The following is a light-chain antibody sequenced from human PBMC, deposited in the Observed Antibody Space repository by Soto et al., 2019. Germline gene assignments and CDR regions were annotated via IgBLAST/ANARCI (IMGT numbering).Light chain of an antibody. CDR1: SSDVGAYDY. Sequence: QSALTQPASVSGSPGQSIIISCTGTSSDVGAYDYVSWYQQHPGEVPKLMILEVSDRPSGVSNRFSGSKSVNTASLSISGLQAEDEADYYCSSFTPSTSYVFGTGTKLTVL. J-gene: IGLJ1*01. CDR3: SSFTPSTSYV. V-gene: IGLV2-14*03. CDR2: EVS.